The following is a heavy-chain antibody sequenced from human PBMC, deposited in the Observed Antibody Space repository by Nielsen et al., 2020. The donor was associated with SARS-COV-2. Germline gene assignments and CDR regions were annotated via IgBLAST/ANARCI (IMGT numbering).Heavy chain of an antibody. J-gene: IGHJ4*02. Sequence: GGSLRLSCAASGFTFSSYAMSWVSQAPGKGLEWVSTSSGSAGDTYYEDSVKGRVTISRDNSKNTLYQQMNSLRAEDTAIYYCAGDGGGGYDIREGFDYWGQGTLVTVSS. D-gene: IGHD3-9*01. CDR3: AGDGGGGYDIREGFDY. CDR2: SSGSAGDT. CDR1: GFTFSSYA. V-gene: IGHV3-23*01.